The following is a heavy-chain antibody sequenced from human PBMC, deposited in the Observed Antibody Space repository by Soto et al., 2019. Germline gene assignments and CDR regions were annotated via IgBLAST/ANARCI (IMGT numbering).Heavy chain of an antibody. Sequence: SETLSLTCAVYGGSFSGYFWSWIRQPPGKGLEWIGEINHSGSTKYNPSLKSRLTISVDTSKNLVSLRLSSMTAADTAVDYCARSRLPYYYYYGMDVWGQGTTVTVS. D-gene: IGHD6-6*01. V-gene: IGHV4-34*01. CDR1: GGSFSGYF. CDR3: ARSRLPYYYYYGMDV. J-gene: IGHJ6*02. CDR2: INHSGST.